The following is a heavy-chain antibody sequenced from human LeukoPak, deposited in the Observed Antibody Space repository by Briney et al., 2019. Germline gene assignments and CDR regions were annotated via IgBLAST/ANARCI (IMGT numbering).Heavy chain of an antibody. Sequence: GASVKVSCKTFGYTFTNYYMHWVRQAPGRGLEWMGIINPSGSSTTYAQKFQGRVTMTRDTSTSTDFMELSSLRSEDTAVYYCARHDLGGNSPFDYWGQGTLVTVSS. V-gene: IGHV1-46*01. J-gene: IGHJ4*02. CDR3: ARHDLGGNSPFDY. CDR2: INPSGSST. CDR1: GYTFTNYY. D-gene: IGHD4-23*01.